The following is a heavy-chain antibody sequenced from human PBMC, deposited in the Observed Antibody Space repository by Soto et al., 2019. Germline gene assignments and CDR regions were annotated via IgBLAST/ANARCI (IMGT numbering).Heavy chain of an antibody. Sequence: SETLSLTCTASGGSMSTYYWNWMRQAPGQGLEWIGYIYSSGSAYYNASLKSRVTISVDTSKNQFSLNLSFVTAADTAVYYCATMGTPATGLYYFDYWGQGTLVTVSS. V-gene: IGHV4-59*08. CDR1: GGSMSTYY. CDR2: IYSSGSA. CDR3: ATMGTPATGLYYFDY. J-gene: IGHJ4*02. D-gene: IGHD1-7*01.